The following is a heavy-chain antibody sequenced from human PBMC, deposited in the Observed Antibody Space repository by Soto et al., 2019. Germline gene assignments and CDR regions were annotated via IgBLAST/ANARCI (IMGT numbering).Heavy chain of an antibody. D-gene: IGHD6-19*01. CDR3: ASGGYSTGWYSFDY. CDR1: GYPFIDYY. V-gene: IGHV1-2*02. Sequence: QVQLVQSGAEVKKPGASVKVSCKASGYPFIDYYLHWVRQAPGQGLEWMGWVNPNSGGANYAQKFQGRVTMTTEPSINTAYMEVSRLRSDDTALYFCASGGYSTGWYSFDYWGQGTLVTVSS. J-gene: IGHJ4*02. CDR2: VNPNSGGA.